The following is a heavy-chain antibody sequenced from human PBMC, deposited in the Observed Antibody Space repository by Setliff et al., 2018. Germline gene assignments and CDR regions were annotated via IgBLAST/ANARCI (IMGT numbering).Heavy chain of an antibody. D-gene: IGHD2-2*01. V-gene: IGHV1-8*02. CDR1: GYTFTSYD. J-gene: IGHJ5*02. Sequence: ASVKVSCKASGYTFTSYDINWVRQATGQGLEWMAWMNPNSGNTGYAQKFQGRGTMTRNTSISTAYMVLSSLRSEDTALYYCATERVDSTLEGRLVVGAPTIIDTPNPLQPLPWG. CDR2: MNPNSGNT. CDR3: ATERVDSTLEGRLVVGAPTIIDTPNPLQPLP.